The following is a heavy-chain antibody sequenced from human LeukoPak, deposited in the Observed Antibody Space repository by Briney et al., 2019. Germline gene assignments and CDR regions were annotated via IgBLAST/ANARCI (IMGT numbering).Heavy chain of an antibody. D-gene: IGHD2-21*01. Sequence: PSETLSLTCTVSGGSISSSSYFWGWIRQPPGEGLEWIGSIYYIGTTYSNPSLNSRVTISVDTSKNQFSLKLNSVTAADTAVYYCARTAPAVVDAFDIWGQGTMVTVSS. V-gene: IGHV4-39*07. J-gene: IGHJ3*02. CDR3: ARTAPAVVDAFDI. CDR1: GGSISSSSYF. CDR2: IYYIGTT.